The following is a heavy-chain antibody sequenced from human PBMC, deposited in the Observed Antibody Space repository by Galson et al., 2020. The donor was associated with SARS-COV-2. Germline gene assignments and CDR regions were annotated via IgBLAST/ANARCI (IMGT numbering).Heavy chain of an antibody. D-gene: IGHD2-15*01. CDR3: AREGGGLGYCSGGICNWFFDS. Sequence: PAASVKVSCKASGGTFRSYAISWVRQAPGQGLEWMGGIIPIFGTTYYAPKFRDKIRITADESTGTVYVELSSLKSEDTAVYYCAREGGGLGYCSGGICNWFFDSWGQGTQVTVSS. J-gene: IGHJ4*02. CDR1: GGTFRSYA. V-gene: IGHV1-69*13. CDR2: IIPIFGTT.